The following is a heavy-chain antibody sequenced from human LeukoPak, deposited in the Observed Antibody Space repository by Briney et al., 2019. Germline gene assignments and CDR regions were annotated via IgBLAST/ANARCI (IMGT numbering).Heavy chain of an antibody. Sequence: GGTLRLSCAASGFTFSHYGMSWVRQAPGKGLEWVSALSGSGGTTYYADSVRGRFTISRDNSKNTLYLQVNSLRAEDTAVYYCAKDYPGALLYFDCWGQGTLVTVSS. V-gene: IGHV3-23*01. CDR1: GFTFSHYG. CDR3: AKDYPGALLYFDC. CDR2: LSGSGGTT. J-gene: IGHJ4*02. D-gene: IGHD3-10*01.